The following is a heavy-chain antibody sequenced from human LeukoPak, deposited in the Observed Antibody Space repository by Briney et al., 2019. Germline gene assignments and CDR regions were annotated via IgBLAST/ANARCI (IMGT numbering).Heavy chain of an antibody. J-gene: IGHJ4*02. CDR3: ARDVWTYSGEAFDY. CDR1: GITFNDNW. CDR2: IKEDGSVK. D-gene: IGHD5-12*01. Sequence: GGSLRLSCAASGITFNDNWMSWVRQAPGKGLEWVANIKEDGSVKYYVDSVKGRFSISRDNAKGSLYLQMSSLRAEDTAVYYCARDVWTYSGEAFDYWGQGALVTVSS. V-gene: IGHV3-7*01.